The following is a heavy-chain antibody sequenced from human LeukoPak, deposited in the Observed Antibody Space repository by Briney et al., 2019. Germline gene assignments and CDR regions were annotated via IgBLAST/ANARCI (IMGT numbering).Heavy chain of an antibody. V-gene: IGHV3-23*01. CDR3: ARDLLYYDILTGPDY. CDR2: IPSGGGT. D-gene: IGHD3-9*01. Sequence: GGSLRLSCAASGFTFSTYGMSWVRQAPGKGLQWVSTIPSGGGTYYADSVKGRFTISRDNSKNTLYLQMNSLQSEDTAVYYCARDLLYYDILTGPDYWGQGTLVTVSS. CDR1: GFTFSTYG. J-gene: IGHJ4*02.